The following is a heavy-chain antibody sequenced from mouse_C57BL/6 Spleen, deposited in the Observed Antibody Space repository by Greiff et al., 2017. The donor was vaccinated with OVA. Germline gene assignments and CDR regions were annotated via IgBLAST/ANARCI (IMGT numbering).Heavy chain of an antibody. D-gene: IGHD4-1*02. V-gene: IGHV5-16*01. CDR3: ARVQLGPNYAMDY. CDR2: INYDGSST. Sequence: EVMLVESEGGLVQPGSSMKLSCTASGFTFSVYYMAWVRQVPEKGLEWVANINYDGSSTYYLDSLKSRFIISRDNAKNILYLQMSSLKSEDTATYYCARVQLGPNYAMDYWGQGTSVTVSS. CDR1: GFTFSVYY. J-gene: IGHJ4*01.